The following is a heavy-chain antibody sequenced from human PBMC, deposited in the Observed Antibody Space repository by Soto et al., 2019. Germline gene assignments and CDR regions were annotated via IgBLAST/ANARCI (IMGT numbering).Heavy chain of an antibody. Sequence: SETLSLTCTVSGGSISSGDYYWSWIRQPPGKGLEWIGYIYYSGSTYYNPSLKSRVTISVDTSKNQFSLKLISVTAADTAVYYCARYDSSGGRAFDTWGQGTMVTVSS. J-gene: IGHJ3*02. CDR1: GGSISSGDYY. D-gene: IGHD3-22*01. CDR2: IYYSGST. CDR3: ARYDSSGGRAFDT. V-gene: IGHV4-30-4*02.